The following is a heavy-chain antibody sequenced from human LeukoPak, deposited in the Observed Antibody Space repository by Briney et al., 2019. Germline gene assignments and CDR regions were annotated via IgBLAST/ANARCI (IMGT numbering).Heavy chain of an antibody. D-gene: IGHD3-10*01. CDR3: ARGPPFGELLYYYMDV. Sequence: GGSLRLSCAASGFTFSSYEMNWVRQAPGKGLEWVSYISSSGSTIYYADSVKGRFTISRDNAKNSLYLQMNSLRAEDTAVYYCARGPPFGELLYYYMDVWGKGTTVTISS. V-gene: IGHV3-48*03. J-gene: IGHJ6*03. CDR1: GFTFSSYE. CDR2: ISSSGSTI.